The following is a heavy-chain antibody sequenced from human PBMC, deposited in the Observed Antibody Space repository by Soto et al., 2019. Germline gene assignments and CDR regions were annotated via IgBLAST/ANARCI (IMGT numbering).Heavy chain of an antibody. V-gene: IGHV1-18*01. D-gene: IGHD5-18*01. J-gene: IGHJ5*02. CDR2: ISAYNGNT. CDR1: GYTFTSYG. CDR3: AREMSYGPGIKPFDP. Sequence: GASVKVSCKASGYTFTSYGISWVRQAPGQWLEWMGWISAYNGNTNYAQKLQGRVTMTTDTSTSTAYMELRSLRSDDTAVYYCAREMSYGPGIKPFDPWGKGTLVTVSS.